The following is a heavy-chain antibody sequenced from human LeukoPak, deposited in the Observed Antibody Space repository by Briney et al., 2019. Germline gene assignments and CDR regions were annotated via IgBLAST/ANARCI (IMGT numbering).Heavy chain of an antibody. J-gene: IGHJ4*02. CDR2: TYPGDSDT. CDR3: ARREGAMSFDY. D-gene: IGHD1-26*01. CDR1: GYSFTSYW. V-gene: IGHV5-51*01. Sequence: GESLKISCKGSGYSFTSYWIGWVRQMPGKGPEWMGITYPGDSDTRYSPSFQGQVTISADKSISTAYLQWSSLRASDTAMYYCARREGAMSFDYWGQGTLVTVSS.